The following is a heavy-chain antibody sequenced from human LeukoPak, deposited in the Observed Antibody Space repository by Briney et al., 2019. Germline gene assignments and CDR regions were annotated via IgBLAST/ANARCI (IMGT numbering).Heavy chain of an antibody. CDR3: ARDGPGGVVVITYFDY. J-gene: IGHJ4*02. V-gene: IGHV3-30*04. CDR2: ISYDGSNK. D-gene: IGHD3-22*01. CDR1: GFTFSSYA. Sequence: GGSLRLSCAASGFTFSSYAMHWVRQAPGKGLEWVAVISYDGSNKYYADSVKGRFTISRDNSKNTLYLQMNSLRAEDTAVYYCARDGPGGVVVITYFDYWGQGTLVTVSS.